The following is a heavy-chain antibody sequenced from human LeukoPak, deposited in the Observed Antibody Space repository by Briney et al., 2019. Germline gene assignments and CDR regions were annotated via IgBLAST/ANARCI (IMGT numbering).Heavy chain of an antibody. D-gene: IGHD6-13*01. Sequence: GGFLRLSCAASGFTFSSYAMSWVRQAPGKGLEWVSAISGSGGSTYYADSVKGRFTISRDNSKNTLYLQMNSLRAEDTAVYYCATVAAAGTRRTPYFDYWGQGTLVTVSS. J-gene: IGHJ4*02. CDR2: ISGSGGST. CDR1: GFTFSSYA. CDR3: ATVAAAGTRRTPYFDY. V-gene: IGHV3-23*01.